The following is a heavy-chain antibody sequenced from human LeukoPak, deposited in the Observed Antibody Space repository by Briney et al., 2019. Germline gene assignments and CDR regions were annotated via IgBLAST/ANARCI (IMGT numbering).Heavy chain of an antibody. D-gene: IGHD3-22*01. V-gene: IGHV1-2*02. CDR2: INPNSGGT. CDR1: GYTFTGYY. CDR3: ARDLVTYYDSSGHYYFDY. Sequence: PRASVKVSCKASGYTFTGYYMHWVRQAPGQGLEWIGWINPNSGGTNYAQKFQGRVTMTRDTSISTAYMELSRLRSDDTAVYYCARDLVTYYDSSGHYYFDYWGQGTLVTVSS. J-gene: IGHJ4*02.